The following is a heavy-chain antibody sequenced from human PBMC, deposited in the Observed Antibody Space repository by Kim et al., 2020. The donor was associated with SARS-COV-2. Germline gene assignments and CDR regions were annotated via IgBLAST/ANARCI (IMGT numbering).Heavy chain of an antibody. CDR3: ARSLYHAPSNSWVRFDP. J-gene: IGHJ5*02. CDR1: GGSLSGYY. D-gene: IGHD6-13*01. CDR2: IYHSGTT. Sequence: SETLSLTCAVYGGSLSGYYWSWNRQPPGKGLEWIGEIYHSGTTNYNPSLKSRVTISVDTSKNQFSLKLSSVTAADTAVYYCARSLYHAPSNSWVRFDPWG. V-gene: IGHV4-34*01.